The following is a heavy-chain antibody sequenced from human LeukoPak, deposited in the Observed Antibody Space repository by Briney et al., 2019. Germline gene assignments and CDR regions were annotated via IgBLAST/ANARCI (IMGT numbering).Heavy chain of an antibody. CDR1: GFTFSSYW. CDR2: VRQDGGEI. Sequence: PGGSLRLSCATSGFTFSSYWMSWDRQAPGKGLEWVANVRQDGGEIYYVDSVKGRFTISRDNAKNSLFLQMNSLRAEDTAVYYCARDSGYYRFDYWGQGTLVTVSS. CDR3: ARDSGYYRFDY. V-gene: IGHV3-7*01. D-gene: IGHD3-22*01. J-gene: IGHJ4*02.